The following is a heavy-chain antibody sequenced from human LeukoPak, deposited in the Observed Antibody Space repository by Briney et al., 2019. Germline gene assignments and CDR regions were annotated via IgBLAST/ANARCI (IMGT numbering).Heavy chain of an antibody. J-gene: IGHJ4*02. CDR1: GFTFNNYA. CDR3: AKGRCGAISCPPDY. CDR2: ISGSGDYT. Sequence: GGSLRLSCAASGFTFNNYAMSWVRQAPGKGLEGVSHISGSGDYTYYADSVKGRFTISRDTSSNTLYLHMNSLRAEETAVYYCAKGRCGAISCPPDYWGQGTLVTVSS. D-gene: IGHD4/OR15-4a*01. V-gene: IGHV3-23*01.